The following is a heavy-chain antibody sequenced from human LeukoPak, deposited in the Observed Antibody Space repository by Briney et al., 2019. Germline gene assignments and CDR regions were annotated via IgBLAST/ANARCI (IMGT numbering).Heavy chain of an antibody. CDR1: GFTVNIKY. CDR2: IHPAGDT. CDR3: AENIDYAFNS. J-gene: IGHJ4*02. D-gene: IGHD4-17*01. V-gene: IGHV3-53*01. Sequence: PGGSLRLSCAASGFTVNIKYMTWVRQAPGKGLEWVSIIHPAGDTYYADSVKGRFTISRDNSKNTVYFQMNSLRAEDTAVYYCAENIDYAFNSWGQGTLVTVSS.